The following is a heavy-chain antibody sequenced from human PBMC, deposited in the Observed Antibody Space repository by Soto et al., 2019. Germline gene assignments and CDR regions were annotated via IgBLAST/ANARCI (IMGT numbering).Heavy chain of an antibody. V-gene: IGHV1-18*04. CDR3: ARSGDGNWFES. CDR1: GYTFTSYG. CDR2: ISGYGHT. Sequence: QVQLVQSGDEVKKPGASVKVSCKASGYTFTSYGIGWVRQAPGQGLEWMGWISGYGHTNYAQKLQGRVTMTTDSSTSTVYMELRSLISADTAVYYCARSGDGNWFESWGQGTLVTVSS. J-gene: IGHJ5*01. D-gene: IGHD3-10*01.